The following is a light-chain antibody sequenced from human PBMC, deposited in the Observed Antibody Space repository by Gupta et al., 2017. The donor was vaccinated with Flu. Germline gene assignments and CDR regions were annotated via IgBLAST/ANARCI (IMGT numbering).Light chain of an antibody. V-gene: IGLV2-14*01. CDR1: SSDVGTYNY. CDR3: GSYTSSSTRI. Sequence: QSALTQPASVSGSPGQSITISCTGTSSDVGTYNYVSWYQQHPGKSPKLIIYEVRHRPSEVSNRFSGSKSGNTASLTISGLQAEDEADYYCGSYTSSSTRIFGTGTKVTVL. J-gene: IGLJ1*01. CDR2: EVR.